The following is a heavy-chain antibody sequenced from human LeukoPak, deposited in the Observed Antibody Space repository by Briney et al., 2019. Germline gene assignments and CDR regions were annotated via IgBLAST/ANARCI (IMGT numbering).Heavy chain of an antibody. D-gene: IGHD6-19*01. CDR3: AREASIAVAGTHNYYYMDL. CDR2: VWYDESNK. Sequence: GGSLTLSCAASGFTFSSNGMHWARQGPGQGLEWVAVVWYDESNKYYADPVKGRFTISTDNSKNKLYLQMNSLRAEDTAVYYCAREASIAVAGTHNYYYMDLWRRGTGDSVSS. V-gene: IGHV3-33*01. J-gene: IGHJ6*03. CDR1: GFTFSSNG.